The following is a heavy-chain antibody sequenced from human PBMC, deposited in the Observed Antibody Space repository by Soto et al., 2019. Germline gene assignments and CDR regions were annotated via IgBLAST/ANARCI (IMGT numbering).Heavy chain of an antibody. CDR2: ISSSSSTI. V-gene: IGHV3-48*01. J-gene: IGHJ4*02. CDR1: GFTFSSSS. Sequence: LRLSCAASGFTFSSSSMNWVRQAPGKGLEWVSYISSSSSTIYYADSVKGRFTISRDNAKNSLYLQMNSLRAEDTAVYYCARDRLRGTLGYWGQGTLVTVSS. D-gene: IGHD3-16*01. CDR3: ARDRLRGTLGY.